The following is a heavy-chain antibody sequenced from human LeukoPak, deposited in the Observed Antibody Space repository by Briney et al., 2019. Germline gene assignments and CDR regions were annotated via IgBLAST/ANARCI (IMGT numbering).Heavy chain of an antibody. J-gene: IGHJ4*02. CDR2: IYYSGST. CDR1: GGSISSYY. CDR3: ARVTTHDFWPEYYFDY. Sequence: SETLSLTCTVSGGSISSYYWSWIRQPPGKGLEWIGYIYYSGSTNYNPSLKSRVTISVDTSKNQFSLKLSSVTAADTAVYYCARVTTHDFWPEYYFDYWGQGTLVTVSS. D-gene: IGHD3-3*01. V-gene: IGHV4-59*01.